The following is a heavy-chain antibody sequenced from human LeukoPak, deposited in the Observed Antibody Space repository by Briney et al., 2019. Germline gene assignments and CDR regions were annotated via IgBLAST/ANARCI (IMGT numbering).Heavy chain of an antibody. CDR2: ISAYNGNT. J-gene: IGHJ4*02. V-gene: IGHV1-18*01. Sequence: ASVKVSCKASGYTFTSYGISWVRQAPGQGLEWMGWISAYNGNTNYAQKFQGRVTMTRDTSTSTVYMELSSLRSEDTAVYYCARFIVGATYFDYWGQGTLVTVSS. CDR3: ARFIVGATYFDY. CDR1: GYTFTSYG. D-gene: IGHD1-26*01.